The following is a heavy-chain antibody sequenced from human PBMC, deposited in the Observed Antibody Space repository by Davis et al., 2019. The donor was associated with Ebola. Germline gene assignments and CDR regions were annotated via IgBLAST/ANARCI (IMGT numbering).Heavy chain of an antibody. CDR2: ISSSSTYI. Sequence: GESLKISCAASGFTFSSYSMNWVRQAPRNGLEWVSSISSSSTYIYYPDSVKGRFTISRDNAKNSLYLQMNSLRAEDTAVYYCARDPKQWLARGAFDIWGQGTMVTVSS. D-gene: IGHD6-19*01. CDR3: ARDPKQWLARGAFDI. CDR1: GFTFSSYS. J-gene: IGHJ3*02. V-gene: IGHV3-21*01.